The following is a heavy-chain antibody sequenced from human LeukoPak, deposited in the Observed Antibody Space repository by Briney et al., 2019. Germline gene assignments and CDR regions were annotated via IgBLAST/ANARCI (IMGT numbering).Heavy chain of an antibody. CDR3: ARVFTYYDILTGFYYYYGMDV. V-gene: IGHV3-66*01. CDR1: GITVSSNH. Sequence: GGSLRLSCAASGITVSSNHMSWVRQAPGKGLEWVSVIDSGGSTYYADSVKGRFTISRDNSKNTLYLQVNSLRAKDTAVYYCARVFTYYDILTGFYYYYGMDVWGQGTTVTVSS. CDR2: IDSGGST. J-gene: IGHJ6*02. D-gene: IGHD3-9*01.